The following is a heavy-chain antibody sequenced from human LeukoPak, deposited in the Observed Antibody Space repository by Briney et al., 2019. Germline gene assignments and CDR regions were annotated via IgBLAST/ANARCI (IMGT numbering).Heavy chain of an antibody. V-gene: IGHV3-21*01. D-gene: IGHD5/OR15-5a*01. CDR3: VWSIYRFDY. CDR1: GFTFSTYS. Sequence: AGGSLRLSCAASGFTFSTYSMNWVRQAPGKGLEWVSSISTGGSYMYYADSVKGRFTISRDNAKNSLYLQMNRLRAEDTAVYFCVWSIYRFDYWGQGALVTVSS. CDR2: ISTGGSYM. J-gene: IGHJ4*02.